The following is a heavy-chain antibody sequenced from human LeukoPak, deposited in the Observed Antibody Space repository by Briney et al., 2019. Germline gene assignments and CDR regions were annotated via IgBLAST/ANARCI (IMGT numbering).Heavy chain of an antibody. CDR1: GFTFSSYW. J-gene: IGHJ4*02. V-gene: IGHV3-7*01. CDR2: IKKDGSEK. CDR3: ARGGGQQLVLYSYFDY. Sequence: GSLRLSCAASGFTFSSYWMSWVRQAPGKGLEWVANIKKDGSEKYYLDSVRGRFTISRDNAKTSLYLQMNSLRAEDTAVYYCARGGGQQLVLYSYFDYWGQGTLVTVSS. D-gene: IGHD6-13*01.